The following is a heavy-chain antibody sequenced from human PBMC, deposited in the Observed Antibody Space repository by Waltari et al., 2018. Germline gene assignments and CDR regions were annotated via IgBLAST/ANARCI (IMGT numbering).Heavy chain of an antibody. D-gene: IGHD6-13*01. J-gene: IGHJ4*02. CDR2: ISGRVGVT. Sequence: EAQLLESGGGLVQPGGCLTLYCAASGFTFSSYAMNWVRQATGKGLEVFSFISGRVGVTAYLDSARCRFTVSRDHSRTILFLQMRSLRVDDTAVYYCAGDPHGFTSSRPPHWGQVTLVTVSS. CDR1: GFTFSSYA. CDR3: AGDPHGFTSSRPPH. V-gene: IGHV3-23*01.